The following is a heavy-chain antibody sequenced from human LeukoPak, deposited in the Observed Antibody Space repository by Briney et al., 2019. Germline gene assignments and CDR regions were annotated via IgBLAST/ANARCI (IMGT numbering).Heavy chain of an antibody. CDR1: GFTFSNYG. V-gene: IGHV3-33*01. CDR2: IWSDGSNK. CDR3: ARVTMVAGASYNWFVV. Sequence: GRSLRLSCAASGFTFSNYGMHCVRQAPGKGPEWVAVIWSDGSNKHYAHSARGRFTISRDNSKYPLYLQMTSLRAEDTAVYYCARVTMVAGASYNWFVVWGQGTLVTVS. D-gene: IGHD2-15*01. J-gene: IGHJ5*02.